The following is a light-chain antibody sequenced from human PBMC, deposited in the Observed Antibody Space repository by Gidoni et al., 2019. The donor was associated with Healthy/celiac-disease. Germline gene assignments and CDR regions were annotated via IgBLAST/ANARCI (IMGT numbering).Light chain of an antibody. Sequence: QSALTQPASVSGSPGQSITISCTGTSSYVGAYNYVSWYQQHPGKAPKLMIYDVSNRPSGVSNRFSGSKSGNTASLTISGLQAEDEADYYCSSYTSSSTPVVFGGGTKLTVL. CDR1: SSYVGAYNY. CDR2: DVS. V-gene: IGLV2-14*01. CDR3: SSYTSSSTPVV. J-gene: IGLJ2*01.